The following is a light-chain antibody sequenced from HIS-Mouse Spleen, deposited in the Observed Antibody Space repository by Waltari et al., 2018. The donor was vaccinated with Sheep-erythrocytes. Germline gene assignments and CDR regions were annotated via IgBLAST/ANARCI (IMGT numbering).Light chain of an antibody. CDR3: CSYAGSSIPWV. Sequence: QSVLTQPPSASGTRGQRVTISCSGSSSEIGSNTVNLYQHLQGPAPKLRIYEGSNRPSGVFTRFSGSHSGTPASLTISGLQAEAEVDYYCCSYAGSSIPWVFGAGNKLTVL. J-gene: IGLJ3*02. CDR2: EGS. V-gene: IGLV1-44*01. CDR1: SSEIGSNT.